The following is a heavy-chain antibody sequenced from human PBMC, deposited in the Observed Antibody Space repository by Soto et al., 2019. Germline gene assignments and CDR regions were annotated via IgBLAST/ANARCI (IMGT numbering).Heavy chain of an antibody. J-gene: IGHJ6*02. CDR2: INHSGST. CDR1: GGSFSGYY. Sequence: SETLSLTCAVYGGSFSGYYWSWIRQPPGKGLEWIGEINHSGSTNYNPSLKSRVTISVDTSKNQFSLKLSSVTAADTAVYYCARGLGIAVAGKYYGMDVWGQGTTVTVSS. V-gene: IGHV4-34*01. D-gene: IGHD6-19*01. CDR3: ARGLGIAVAGKYYGMDV.